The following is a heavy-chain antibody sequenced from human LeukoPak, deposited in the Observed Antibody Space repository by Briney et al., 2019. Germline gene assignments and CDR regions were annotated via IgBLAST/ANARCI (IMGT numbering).Heavy chain of an antibody. CDR3: AAENGNFWIGYHYFED. CDR1: GGSLGSSSYY. Sequence: SETLSLTCTVSGGSLGSSSYYWGWIRQAPGKGLEWIETIYFDGNTFYNPSLKSRVTLSIDMSKSQFSLRLASVTAADTAIYYCAAENGNFWIGYHYFEDWGQGSLVSVSS. D-gene: IGHD3-3*01. CDR2: IYFDGNT. V-gene: IGHV4-39*01. J-gene: IGHJ4*02.